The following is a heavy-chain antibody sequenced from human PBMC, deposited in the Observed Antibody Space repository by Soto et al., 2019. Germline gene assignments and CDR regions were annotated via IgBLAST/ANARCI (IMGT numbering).Heavy chain of an antibody. CDR3: ARPWGRDYYDSSGPYNWFDP. J-gene: IGHJ5*02. CDR2: IDPSDSYT. CDR1: GYSFTSYW. V-gene: IGHV5-10-1*01. Sequence: GESLKISCKGSGYSFTSYWISWVRQIPGKGLEWMGRIDPSDSYTIYSRSFQGHVSMSADKSISTAYLQWSRLKASDTAMYYCARPWGRDYYDSSGPYNWFDPWGQGTLVTVSS. D-gene: IGHD3-22*01.